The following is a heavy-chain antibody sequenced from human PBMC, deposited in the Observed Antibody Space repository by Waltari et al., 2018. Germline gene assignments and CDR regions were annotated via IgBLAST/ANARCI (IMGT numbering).Heavy chain of an antibody. Sequence: EVQLVESGGGLVQPGGSLRLSCAASGFTFSTYYWMHWVRQAPGQGLVWVSRSNSDGSTINYADSVKGRFTISRDNAKNTVYLQMNSLRAADTAVYYCARVPTYTVSTGGFDYWGQGTLVTVSS. D-gene: IGHD4-17*01. V-gene: IGHV3-74*01. CDR3: ARVPTYTVSTGGFDY. CDR2: SNSDGSTI. J-gene: IGHJ4*02. CDR1: GFTFSTYYW.